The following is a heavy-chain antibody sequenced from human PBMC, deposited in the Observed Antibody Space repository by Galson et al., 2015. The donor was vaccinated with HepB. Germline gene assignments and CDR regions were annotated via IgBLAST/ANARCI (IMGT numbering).Heavy chain of an antibody. CDR2: ISYDGSNK. V-gene: IGHV3-30*18. D-gene: IGHD2-15*01. Sequence: SLRLSCAASGFTFSSYGMHWVRQAPGKGLEWVAVISYDGSNKYYADSVKGRFTISRDNFKNTLYLQMNSLRAEDTAVYYCAKDRGYCSGGSCGPNDYWGQGTLVTVSS. CDR3: AKDRGYCSGGSCGPNDY. J-gene: IGHJ4*02. CDR1: GFTFSSYG.